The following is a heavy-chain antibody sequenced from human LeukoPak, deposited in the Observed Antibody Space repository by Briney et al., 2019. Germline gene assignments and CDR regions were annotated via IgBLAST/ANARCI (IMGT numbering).Heavy chain of an antibody. J-gene: IGHJ4*02. CDR2: IYHSGST. CDR3: ARDGVVVTAPAFDY. CDR1: GGSISSGGYS. D-gene: IGHD2-21*02. V-gene: IGHV4-30-2*01. Sequence: SETLSLTCAVSGGSISSGGYSWSWIRQPPGKGLEWIGYIYHSGSTYYNPSLKSRVTISVDRSKNQFSLKLSSVTAADTAVYYCARDGVVVTAPAFDYWGQGTLVTVSS.